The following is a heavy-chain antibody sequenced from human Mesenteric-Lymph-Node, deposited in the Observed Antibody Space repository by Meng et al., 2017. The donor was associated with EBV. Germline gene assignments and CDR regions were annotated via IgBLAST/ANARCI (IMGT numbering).Heavy chain of an antibody. J-gene: IGHJ4*02. Sequence: QVQLLQSGAEVKKPGASGKVSCKASGYTFINYDINWVRQAPGRGLEWMGWMNPNSGNTAYAQKFQGRVSMTRSTSITTAYMELTGLRSDDTAVYYCVRAFYGGNSDFWGQGTLVTVSS. CDR2: MNPNSGNT. V-gene: IGHV1-8*01. D-gene: IGHD4-23*01. CDR3: VRAFYGGNSDF. CDR1: GYTFINYD.